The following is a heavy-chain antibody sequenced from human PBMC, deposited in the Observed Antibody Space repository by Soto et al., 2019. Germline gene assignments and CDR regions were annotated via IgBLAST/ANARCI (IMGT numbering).Heavy chain of an antibody. CDR2: ISAYSGNT. CDR1: GYTFTSYG. Sequence: WASVKVSCKASGYTFTSYGISWVRQAPGQGLEWMGWISAYSGNTNYAQKLQGRVTMTTDTSTSTAYMELRSLRSDDTAVYYCASSGLTIFGVVIIRDYYYYGMDVWGQGTTVTVSS. J-gene: IGHJ6*02. V-gene: IGHV1-18*01. D-gene: IGHD3-3*01. CDR3: ASSGLTIFGVVIIRDYYYYGMDV.